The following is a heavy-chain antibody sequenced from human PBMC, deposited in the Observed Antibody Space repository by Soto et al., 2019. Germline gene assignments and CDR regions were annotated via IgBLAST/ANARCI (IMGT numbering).Heavy chain of an antibody. D-gene: IGHD2-15*01. CDR1: GGSISSYH. CDR3: VREFWGGGYSRGGSCHRMDV. J-gene: IGHJ6*02. CDR2: FYTSGSANT. Sequence: PSETLSLTCTVSGGSISSYHWSWIRQTAGRRLEWIGRFYTSGSANTYYNPSLKSRVTMSVDTSKNQFSLEMTSVTAADTAVYYWVREFWGGGYSRGGSCHRMDVCCQWSSVT. V-gene: IGHV4-4*07.